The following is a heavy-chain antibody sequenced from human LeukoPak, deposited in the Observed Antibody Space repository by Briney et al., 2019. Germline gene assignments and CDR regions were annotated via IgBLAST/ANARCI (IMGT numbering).Heavy chain of an antibody. CDR2: FDPENAKT. CDR3: VIMSHTVVPTARIYYYMDI. J-gene: IGHJ6*03. CDR1: GYILTELS. Sequence: EASVKVSXKVSGYILTELSIHWVRQAPGKGLEWMGSFDPENAKTISAQTFQGRVTMTEDTSTDTAYMELRSLRSDDTAIYYCVIMSHTVVPTARIYYYMDIWGTGTTVIVSS. D-gene: IGHD1-1*01. V-gene: IGHV1-24*01.